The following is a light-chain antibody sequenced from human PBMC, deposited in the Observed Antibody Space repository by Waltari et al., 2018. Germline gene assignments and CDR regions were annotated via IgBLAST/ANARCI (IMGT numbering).Light chain of an antibody. J-gene: IGLJ1*01. Sequence: SSELTQDPAVSVALGQTVTITCQGDTLRKFYATWYQQKPGQAPVIVISGRNNRPSGIPDRFSSSSSGKIASLTISGAQAEEEADYYCNSRDGSGTHMGNVFGPGTKVTVL. V-gene: IGLV3-19*01. CDR3: NSRDGSGTHMGNV. CDR2: GRN. CDR1: TLRKFY.